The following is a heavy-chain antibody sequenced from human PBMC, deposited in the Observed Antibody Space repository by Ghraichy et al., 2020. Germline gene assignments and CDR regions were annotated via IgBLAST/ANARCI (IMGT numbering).Heavy chain of an antibody. CDR1: GDSISSGTYF. D-gene: IGHD2-2*01. J-gene: IGHJ5*02. CDR3: AGAGSSTFDPFDR. Sequence: SETLSLTCSVSGDSISSGTYFWNWIRQPAGKGLQWIGRISARGTRGTTDSTPSLKSRVTFSMDTSKNQFSLKLNSVTAAEPAVYYCAGAGSSTFDPFDRWVLGTLVTLSA. CDR2: ISARGTRGTT. V-gene: IGHV4-61*02.